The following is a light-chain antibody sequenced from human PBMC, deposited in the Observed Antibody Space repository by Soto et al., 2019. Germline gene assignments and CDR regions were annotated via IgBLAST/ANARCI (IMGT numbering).Light chain of an antibody. Sequence: QSVLTQPPSVSGAPGQRVTISCTGTSSNIGSGYDVHWYQQLPGTAPKLLIYANSNRPSGVPDRFSGSKSGISASLAITGLQADDEAYYYCQSSESYSLSGFDFGSGSKDTVL. V-gene: IGLV1-40*01. CDR2: ANS. J-gene: IGLJ1*01. CDR3: QSSESYSLSGFD. CDR1: SSNIGSGYD.